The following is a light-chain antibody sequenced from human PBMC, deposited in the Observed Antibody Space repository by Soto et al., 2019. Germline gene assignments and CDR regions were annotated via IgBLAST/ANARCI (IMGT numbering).Light chain of an antibody. CDR2: DAS. Sequence: EIVLTQSPATLSLSPGERVTLSCRASQSVSSYLAWYQQKPGQAPRLLIYDASNRATGIPARFSGSGSGTDLTLTISSLEPEDFAVYYCQQRSNWPPTFGQGTKVEIK. J-gene: IGKJ1*01. CDR3: QQRSNWPPT. V-gene: IGKV3-11*01. CDR1: QSVSSY.